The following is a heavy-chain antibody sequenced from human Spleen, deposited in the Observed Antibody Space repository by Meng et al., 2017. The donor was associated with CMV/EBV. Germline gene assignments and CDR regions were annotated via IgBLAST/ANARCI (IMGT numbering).Heavy chain of an antibody. CDR2: IYQSGST. D-gene: IGHD6-13*01. Sequence: SETLSLTCTVSGHSISSVYYWGWIRQPPGKGPEWIGSIYQSGSTYYNPSLRSRVTISVDTSKNQFSLKLSSMTAADTAVYYCAREAAGYYYYYGMDVWGQGTTVTVSS. CDR3: AREAAGYYYYYGMDV. V-gene: IGHV4-38-2*02. J-gene: IGHJ6*02. CDR1: GHSISSVYY.